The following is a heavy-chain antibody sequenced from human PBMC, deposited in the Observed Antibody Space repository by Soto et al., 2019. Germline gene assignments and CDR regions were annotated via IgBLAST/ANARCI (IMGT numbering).Heavy chain of an antibody. CDR2: IYYSGRT. CDR3: ARGSGEYAHFDS. V-gene: IGHV4-30-4*01. D-gene: IGHD4-17*01. J-gene: IGHJ4*02. CDR1: VGVLNSPDSY. Sequence: QAQLQESRPGLVQPSQTLSLTCTVSVGVLNSPDSYWSWVRQPPGKGLEWIGYIYYSGRTYYNPSLSSRLTISLGTSKPQFSLTLTFVTGAETAVYYCARGSGEYAHFDSWCQGTRVTVPS.